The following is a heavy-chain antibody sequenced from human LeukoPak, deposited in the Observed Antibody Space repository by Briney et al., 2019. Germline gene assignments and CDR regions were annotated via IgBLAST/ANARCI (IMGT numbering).Heavy chain of an antibody. CDR2: IYPGGSDT. D-gene: IGHD3-22*01. V-gene: IGHV5-51*01. CDR3: ARPHFDSSGYEFDY. J-gene: IGHJ4*02. Sequence: GESLKISCKGSGYSFTNFWIGWVRQMPGKGLEWRGIIYPGGSDTRYSPSFQGQVTISADKSISTAYLQWSGLKASDTAMYYCARPHFDSSGYEFDYWGQGTLVTVSS. CDR1: GYSFTNFW.